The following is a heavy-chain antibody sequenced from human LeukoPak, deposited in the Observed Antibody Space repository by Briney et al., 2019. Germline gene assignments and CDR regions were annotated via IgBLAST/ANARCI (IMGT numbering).Heavy chain of an antibody. J-gene: IGHJ6*02. D-gene: IGHD4-17*01. V-gene: IGHV4-39*01. CDR3: ARQGAVTSRRTHYYAMDV. CDR1: GGSISSNTYY. Sequence: SETLSLTCTVSGGSISSNTYYWGWVRQPPGKGLEWIGSIYHNGSPYLNPSLKSRVTISVDASVYQFSLRLSPVTAADTAVYYCARQGAVTSRRTHYYAMDVWGQGTTVTVSS. CDR2: IYHNGSP.